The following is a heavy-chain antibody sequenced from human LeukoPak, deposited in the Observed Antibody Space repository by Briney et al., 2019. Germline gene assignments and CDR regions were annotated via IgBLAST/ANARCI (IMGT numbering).Heavy chain of an antibody. CDR2: VNSDGSST. J-gene: IGHJ2*01. CDR1: GFTFSSYS. CDR3: AREPGGYCSGGSCYFGWYFDL. D-gene: IGHD2-15*01. V-gene: IGHV3-74*01. Sequence: GGSLRLSCAASGFTFSSYSMNWVRQAPGKGLVWVSRVNSDGSSTSYADSVKGRFTISRDNAKNTLYLQMNSLRAEDTAVYYCAREPGGYCSGGSCYFGWYFDLWGRGTLVTVSS.